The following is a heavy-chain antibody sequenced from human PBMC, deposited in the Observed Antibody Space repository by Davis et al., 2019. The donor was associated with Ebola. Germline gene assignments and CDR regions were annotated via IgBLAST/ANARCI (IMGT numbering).Heavy chain of an antibody. V-gene: IGHV3-7*01. CDR2: IKQDGSEK. J-gene: IGHJ4*02. CDR1: GFTFSSYW. Sequence: GESLKISCAASGFTFSSYWMSWVRQAPGKGLEWVANIKQDGSEKYYVDSVKGRFTISRDNAKNSLYLQMNSLRAEDTAVYYCARASYGDYDFDYWGRGTLVTVSS. D-gene: IGHD4-17*01. CDR3: ARASYGDYDFDY.